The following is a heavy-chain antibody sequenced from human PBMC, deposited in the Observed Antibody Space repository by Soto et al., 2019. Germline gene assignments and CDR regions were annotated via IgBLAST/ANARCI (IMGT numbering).Heavy chain of an antibody. CDR2: IYPGDSDT. D-gene: IGHD3-9*01. V-gene: IGHV5-51*01. CDR3: ARRRGLVGSFDY. CDR1: GYSFTTYW. J-gene: IGHJ4*02. Sequence: GESLKISCKGSGYSFTTYWLGWVRQVPGKGLEWMGIIYPGDSDTRYSPSFQGQVTISADKSISAAYLQWSSLKASDTAMYFCARRRGLVGSFDYWGRGTLVTVSS.